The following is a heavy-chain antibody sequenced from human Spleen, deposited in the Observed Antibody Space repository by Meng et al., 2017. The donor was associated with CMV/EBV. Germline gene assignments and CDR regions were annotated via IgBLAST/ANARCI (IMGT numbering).Heavy chain of an antibody. Sequence: GGSLRLSCEESGFTFDSQGMHWVRQAPGKGLEWVAFIRDDGSYQYSADSVRGRISISRDNAKNSLYLQMNSLRAEDTAVYYCARERRVRYQLLETYYYYGMDVWGQGTTVTVSS. CDR1: GFTFDSQG. J-gene: IGHJ6*02. D-gene: IGHD2-2*01. CDR3: ARERRVRYQLLETYYYYGMDV. CDR2: IRDDGSYQ. V-gene: IGHV3-30*02.